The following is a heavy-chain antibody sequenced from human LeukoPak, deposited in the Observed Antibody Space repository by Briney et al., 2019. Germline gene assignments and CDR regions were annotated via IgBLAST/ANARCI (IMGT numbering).Heavy chain of an antibody. CDR3: ATSGSYYRFEY. CDR1: GFTFSSYG. J-gene: IGHJ4*02. V-gene: IGHV3-30*03. D-gene: IGHD1-26*01. Sequence: GGSLRLSCAASGFTFSSYGMHWVRQAPGKGLEWVAVISYDGSNKYYADSVKGRFTISRDNSKNTLYLQMNSLRAEDTAVYYCATSGSYYRFEYWGQGTLVTVSS. CDR2: ISYDGSNK.